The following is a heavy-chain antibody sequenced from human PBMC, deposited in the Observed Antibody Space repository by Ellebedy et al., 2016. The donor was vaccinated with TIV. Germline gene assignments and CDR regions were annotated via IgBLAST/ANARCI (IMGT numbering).Heavy chain of an antibody. Sequence: MPSETLSLTCAVYGGSFSGYYWSWIRQPPGKGLEWIGEINHSGSTNYNPSLKSRVIISVDTSKNQFSLKLSSVTAADTAVYYCGQSTVRNGGYWGQGTLVTVSS. CDR3: GQSTVRNGGY. V-gene: IGHV4-34*01. CDR2: INHSGST. CDR1: GGSFSGYY. D-gene: IGHD4-17*01. J-gene: IGHJ4*02.